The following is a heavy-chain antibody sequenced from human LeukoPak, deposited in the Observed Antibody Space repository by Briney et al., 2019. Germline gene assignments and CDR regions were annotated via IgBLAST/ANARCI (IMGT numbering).Heavy chain of an antibody. V-gene: IGHV1-18*01. CDR3: ARQAPDALDI. Sequence: ASVKVSCKASGYAFTSYGISWVRQAPGQGLEWMGWVSGYNGNTDYAQKFQGRVTMTTDTSTSTAYMELRSLRSDDTAVYYCARQAPDALDIWGQGTLVTVSS. CDR1: GYAFTSYG. CDR2: VSGYNGNT. J-gene: IGHJ3*02.